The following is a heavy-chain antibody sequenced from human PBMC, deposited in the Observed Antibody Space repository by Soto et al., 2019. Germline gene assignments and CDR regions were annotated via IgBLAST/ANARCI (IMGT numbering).Heavy chain of an antibody. CDR1: GGTFSSYA. CDR3: ARVGAAAGTGTYYYYGMDV. V-gene: IGHV1-69*13. D-gene: IGHD6-13*01. J-gene: IGHJ6*02. Sequence: SVKVSCKASGGTFSSYAISWVRQAPGQGLEWMGVIIPIFGTANYAQKFQGRVTITADESTSTAYMELSSLRSEDTAVYYCARVGAAAGTGTYYYYGMDVWGQGTTVTVSS. CDR2: IIPIFGTA.